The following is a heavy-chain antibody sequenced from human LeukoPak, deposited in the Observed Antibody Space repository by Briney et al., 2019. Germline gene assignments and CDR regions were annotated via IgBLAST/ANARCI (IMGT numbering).Heavy chain of an antibody. Sequence: QTGGSLRLSCAASGFTFHGYTMHWVRQAPGKGLEWVSLISWNGVTTSYIDSVKGRFTISRDDSKNSLYLQMNSLRPEDTALYYCAASDGGQQLALWGQGTLVTVSS. CDR1: GFTFHGYT. V-gene: IGHV3-43*01. D-gene: IGHD1-1*01. J-gene: IGHJ4*02. CDR3: AASDGGQQLAL. CDR2: ISWNGVTT.